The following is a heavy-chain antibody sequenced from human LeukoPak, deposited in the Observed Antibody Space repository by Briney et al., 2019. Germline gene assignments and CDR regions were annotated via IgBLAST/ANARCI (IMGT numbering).Heavy chain of an antibody. D-gene: IGHD1-26*01. Sequence: SETLSLTCAVYGGSFSGCYWSWIRQPPGKGLEWIGEINHSGSTNYNPSLKSRVTISVDTSKNQFSLKLSSVTAAGTAVYYCARGVVGATVDYWGQGTLVTVSS. CDR1: GGSFSGCY. J-gene: IGHJ4*02. V-gene: IGHV4-34*01. CDR2: INHSGST. CDR3: ARGVVGATVDY.